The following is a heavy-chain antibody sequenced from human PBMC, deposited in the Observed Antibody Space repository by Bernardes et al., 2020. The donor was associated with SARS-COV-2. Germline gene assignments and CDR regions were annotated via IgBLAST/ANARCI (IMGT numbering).Heavy chain of an antibody. CDR3: ARDLGVVTAAIGF. D-gene: IGHD2-21*02. J-gene: IGHJ4*02. V-gene: IGHV3-9*01. CDR2: ILWDRGST. Sequence: GGSLRLSCTISGFNYDIYAMHWVRQAPGKGLEWVSVILWDRGSTGYADSVKGRFTISTDSARKSLYLEMNNLRTEDTAFYYCARDLGVVTAAIGFWGQGTLVSVSS. CDR1: GFNYDIYA.